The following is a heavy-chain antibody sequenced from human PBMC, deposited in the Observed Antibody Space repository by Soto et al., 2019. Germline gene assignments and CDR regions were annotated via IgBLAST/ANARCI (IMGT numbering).Heavy chain of an antibody. D-gene: IGHD5-18*01. V-gene: IGHV3-30*18. CDR2: ISYDGSNK. CDR1: GFTFSSYG. J-gene: IGHJ6*02. Sequence: PGGSLRLSCAASGFTFSSYGMHWVRQAPGKGLEWVAVISYDGSNKYYADSVKGRFTISRDNSKNTLYLQMNSLRAEDTAVYYCAKGERYSYGRSYYYGMDVWGQGTTVTV. CDR3: AKGERYSYGRSYYYGMDV.